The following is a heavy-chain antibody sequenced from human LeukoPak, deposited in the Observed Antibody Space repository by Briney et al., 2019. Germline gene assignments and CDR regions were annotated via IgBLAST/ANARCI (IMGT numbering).Heavy chain of an antibody. CDR1: GGTFSSYA. CDR2: IMPIFGTA. CDR3: ARGSKEDGYPWGDY. Sequence: SVKVSCKASGGTFSSYAISWVRQAPGQGLEWMGGIMPIFGTANYAQKFQGRVTITADESTSTAYMELSSLRSEDTAVYYCARGSKEDGYPWGDYWGQGTLVTVSS. J-gene: IGHJ4*02. D-gene: IGHD5-24*01. V-gene: IGHV1-69*01.